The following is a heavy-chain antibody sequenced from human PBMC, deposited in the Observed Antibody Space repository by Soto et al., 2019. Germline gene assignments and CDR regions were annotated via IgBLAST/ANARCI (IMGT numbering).Heavy chain of an antibody. D-gene: IGHD3-10*01. CDR1: GGSFSGYY. CDR3: ARERTVLLWFGESSWFDP. CDR2: INHSGST. Sequence: QVQLQQWGAGLLKPSETLSLTCAVYGGSFSGYYWSWIRQPPGKGLEWIGEINHSGSTNYNPSLKSRVTISVDTSKNQFSLKLRSVTAADTAVYYCARERTVLLWFGESSWFDPWGQGTLVTVSS. V-gene: IGHV4-34*01. J-gene: IGHJ5*02.